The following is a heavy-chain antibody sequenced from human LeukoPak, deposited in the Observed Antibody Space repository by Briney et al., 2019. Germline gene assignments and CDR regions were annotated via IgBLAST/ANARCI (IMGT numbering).Heavy chain of an antibody. CDR1: GFTVSSNY. V-gene: IGHV3-53*01. Sequence: GGSLRLSCAASGFTVSSNYMSWVRQAPGKGLEWVSVIYSGGSTYYADSVKGRFTISRDNSKNTLYLQMDSLRAEDTAVYYCASSGKWLQSSGLFDYWGQGTLVTVSS. CDR2: IYSGGST. D-gene: IGHD5-24*01. CDR3: ASSGKWLQSSGLFDY. J-gene: IGHJ4*02.